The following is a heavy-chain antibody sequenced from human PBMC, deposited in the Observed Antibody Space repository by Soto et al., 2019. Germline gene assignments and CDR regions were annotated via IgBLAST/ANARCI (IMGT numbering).Heavy chain of an antibody. J-gene: IGHJ6*02. CDR2: IIPILGTA. Sequence: QVQLVQSGAEVKKPGSSVKVSCKASGGTFTSYAISWVRQAPGQGLEWMGGIIPILGTANYAQKFKGRVMITAAESRSKAYMELSSLRSEDTAVYYCARDRGANITIFGVVIIPPRYYGMDVWGQGTTVTVSS. D-gene: IGHD3-3*01. V-gene: IGHV1-69*01. CDR1: GGTFTSYA. CDR3: ARDRGANITIFGVVIIPPRYYGMDV.